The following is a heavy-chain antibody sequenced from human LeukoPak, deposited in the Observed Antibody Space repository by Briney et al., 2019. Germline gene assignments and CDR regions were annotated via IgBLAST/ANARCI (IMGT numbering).Heavy chain of an antibody. CDR3: ARDLPDIVVVPAAIFDAFDI. Sequence: SVKVSCKASGGTFSSYAISWVRQAPGQGLEWMGGIIPIFGTANYAQKFQGRVTITADESTSTAYMELSSLRSEDTAVYYCARDLPDIVVVPAAIFDAFDIWGQGTMDTVSS. CDR2: IIPIFGTA. D-gene: IGHD2-2*01. CDR1: GGTFSSYA. V-gene: IGHV1-69*01. J-gene: IGHJ3*02.